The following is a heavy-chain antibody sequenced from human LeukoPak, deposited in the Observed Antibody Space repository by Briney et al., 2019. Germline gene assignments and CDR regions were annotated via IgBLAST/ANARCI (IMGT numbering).Heavy chain of an antibody. J-gene: IGHJ3*02. D-gene: IGHD3-22*01. CDR2: ISGSGGST. V-gene: IGHV3-23*01. CDR3: ANKPPYDSSGYYYRGAFDI. Sequence: GGSLRLSCAASGFTFSSYAMSWVRQAQGKGLEWVSAISGSGGSTYYADSVKGRFTISRDNSKNTLYLQMNSLRAEDTAVYYCANKPPYDSSGYYYRGAFDIWGQGTMVTVSS. CDR1: GFTFSSYA.